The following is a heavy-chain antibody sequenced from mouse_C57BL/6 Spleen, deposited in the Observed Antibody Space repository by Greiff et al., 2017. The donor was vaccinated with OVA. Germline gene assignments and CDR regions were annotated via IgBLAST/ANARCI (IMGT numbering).Heavy chain of an antibody. CDR1: GYTFTDYY. Sequence: VQLQQSGPELVKPGASVKISCKASGYTFTDYYMNWVKQSHGKSLEWIGDINPNNGGTSYNQKFKGKATLTVDKSSSTAYMELRSLTSEDSAVYYCARRGVTGTYYYAMDYWGQGTSVTVSS. CDR2: INPNNGGT. D-gene: IGHD4-1*01. V-gene: IGHV1-26*01. J-gene: IGHJ4*01. CDR3: ARRGVTGTYYYAMDY.